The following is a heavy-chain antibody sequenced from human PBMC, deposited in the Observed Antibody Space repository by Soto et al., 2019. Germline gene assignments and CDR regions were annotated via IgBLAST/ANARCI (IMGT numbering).Heavy chain of an antibody. CDR1: GGSFSGYY. Sequence: ASETLSLTCAVYGGSFSGYYWSWIRQPPGKGLEWIGEINHSGSTNYNPSLKSRVTISVDTSKNQFSLKLSSVTAADTAVYYCARGGFSKILDYWGQGTLVTVSS. D-gene: IGHD3-3*02. J-gene: IGHJ4*02. CDR2: INHSGST. CDR3: ARGGFSKILDY. V-gene: IGHV4-34*01.